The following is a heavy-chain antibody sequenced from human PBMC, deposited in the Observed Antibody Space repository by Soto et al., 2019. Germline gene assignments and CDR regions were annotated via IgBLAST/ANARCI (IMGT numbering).Heavy chain of an antibody. D-gene: IGHD3-3*01. CDR1: GYTFTSYD. CDR2: MNPNSGNT. J-gene: IGHJ6*02. CDR3: LRGSGWDYYYDYGMDV. V-gene: IGHV1-8*01. Sequence: QVQLVQSGAEVKKPGASVKVSCKASGYTFTSYDINWVRQATGQGLEWMGWMNPNSGNTGYAQKFQGRVTLTRNTSISTDYMERSSLRSEDTAVYYCLRGSGWDYYYDYGMDVWGQGTTVTVSS.